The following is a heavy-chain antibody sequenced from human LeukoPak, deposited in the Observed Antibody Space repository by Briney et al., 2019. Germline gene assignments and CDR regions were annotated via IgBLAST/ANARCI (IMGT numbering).Heavy chain of an antibody. Sequence: PGGSLRLSCAASGFTFSGYAMSWVRQAPGKGLEGVSSISSSSSYIYYADSVKGRFTISRDNAKNSLYLQMNSLRAEHTAVYYCARGDYDYDILPGYYSEYYFDYWGQGTLVTVSS. CDR2: ISSSSSYI. J-gene: IGHJ4*02. V-gene: IGHV3-21*01. CDR1: GFTFSGYA. CDR3: ARGDYDYDILPGYYSEYYFDY. D-gene: IGHD3-9*01.